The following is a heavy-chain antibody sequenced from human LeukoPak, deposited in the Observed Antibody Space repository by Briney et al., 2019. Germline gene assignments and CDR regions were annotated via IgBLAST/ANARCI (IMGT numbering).Heavy chain of an antibody. CDR3: AKCGEPSYEILTGYSRFDY. Sequence: ASVKVSCKASGYTFTSYYMHWVRQAPGQGPEWMGIINPSGGSTSYAQKLQGRVTITRDTSTTTVYMQLSSLRSEDTAVYYCAKCGEPSYEILTGYSRFDYWGQGTLVTVS. CDR2: INPSGGST. CDR1: GYTFTSYY. D-gene: IGHD3-9*01. J-gene: IGHJ4*02. V-gene: IGHV1-46*01.